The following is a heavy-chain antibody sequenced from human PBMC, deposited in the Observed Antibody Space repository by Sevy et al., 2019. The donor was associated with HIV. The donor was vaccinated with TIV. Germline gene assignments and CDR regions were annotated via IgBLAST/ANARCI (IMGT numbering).Heavy chain of an antibody. V-gene: IGHV3-48*03. CDR1: GFPFGSYE. J-gene: IGHJ4*02. Sequence: GGSLRLSCTASGFPFGSYEMNWVRQAQGKGLEWVSYIRNSGSAKYYSDSVRGRFTISGENAKNSLYLQMNSLRAEDTAVYYCARDLPPSATTVAHFDYWGRGTLVTVSS. D-gene: IGHD4-17*01. CDR2: IRNSGSAK. CDR3: ARDLPPSATTVAHFDY.